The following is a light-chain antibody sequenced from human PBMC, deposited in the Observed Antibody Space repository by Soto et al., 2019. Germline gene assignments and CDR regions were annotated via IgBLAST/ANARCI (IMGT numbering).Light chain of an antibody. J-gene: IGKJ5*01. CDR2: WAS. V-gene: IGKV4-1*01. CDR3: QQYYTSPIT. CDR1: HIFFFSSNNKNY. Sequence: DIVMTQSPASLAVSLCERATISFKSSHIFFFSSNNKNYLAWYQQKEGQPPELLIYWASFRESGVPDRFSGSGSGTDFTLTISSLKTEDAAVYYCQQYYTSPITFGQGTRLEIK.